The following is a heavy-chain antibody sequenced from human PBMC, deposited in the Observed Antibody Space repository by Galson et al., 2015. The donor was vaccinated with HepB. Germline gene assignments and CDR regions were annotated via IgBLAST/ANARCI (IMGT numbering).Heavy chain of an antibody. D-gene: IGHD1-26*01. CDR1: GFTFSNAW. Sequence: SLRLSCAASGFTFSNAWMSWVRQAPGKGLEWVSSISSSSSYIYYADSVKGRFTISRDNAKNSLYLQMNSLRAEDTAVYYCARDSPPPSGSYWELGIFDYWGQGTLVTVSS. J-gene: IGHJ4*02. CDR2: ISSSSSYI. V-gene: IGHV3-21*01. CDR3: ARDSPPPSGSYWELGIFDY.